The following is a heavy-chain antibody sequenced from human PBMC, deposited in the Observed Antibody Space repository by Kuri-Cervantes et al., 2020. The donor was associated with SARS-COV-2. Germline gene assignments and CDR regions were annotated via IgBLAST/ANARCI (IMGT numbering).Heavy chain of an antibody. CDR2: IYSGGST. CDR3: ARGGEGVVRGVIHYYYYYGMDV. D-gene: IGHD3-10*01. CDR1: GFTVSSNY. Sequence: GESLKISCAASGFTVSSNYMSWVRQAPGKGLEWVAVIYSGGSTYYADSVKGRFTISRDNSKNTLYLQMNSLIGEETAVYYCARGGEGVVRGVIHYYYYYGMDVWGQGTTVTVSS. V-gene: IGHV3-53*01. J-gene: IGHJ6*02.